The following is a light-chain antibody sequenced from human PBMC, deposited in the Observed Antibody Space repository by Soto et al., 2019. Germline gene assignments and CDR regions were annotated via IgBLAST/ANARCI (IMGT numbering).Light chain of an antibody. CDR1: SNDVGGYNY. CDR3: SSYTGSSTIV. V-gene: IGLV2-14*01. CDR2: DVS. J-gene: IGLJ2*01. Sequence: QSVLTQPASVSGSPGQSITISCTGTSNDVGGYNYVSWYQQHPGKAPKLMIYDVSNRPSGVSNRFSGSKSGNTASLTISGLQAEDEADYHCSSYTGSSTIVFGGGTKVTVL.